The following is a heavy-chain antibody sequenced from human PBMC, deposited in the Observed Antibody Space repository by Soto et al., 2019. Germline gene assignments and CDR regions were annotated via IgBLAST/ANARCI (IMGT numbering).Heavy chain of an antibody. D-gene: IGHD6-13*01. Sequence: PGESLKISCQGSGFSFTHYWIGWVRQVPGKGLEWMGAIYPSDSATRYNPSFQGQVAMSADPSISTAYLQWSSLKASDTAMYYCARAGYSSSWYWSTYYGMDVWGQGTTVTVSS. CDR3: ARAGYSSSWYWSTYYGMDV. V-gene: IGHV5-51*01. J-gene: IGHJ6*02. CDR1: GFSFTHYW. CDR2: IYPSDSAT.